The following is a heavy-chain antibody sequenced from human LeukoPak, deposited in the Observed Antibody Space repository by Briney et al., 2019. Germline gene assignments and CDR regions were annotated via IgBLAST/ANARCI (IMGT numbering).Heavy chain of an antibody. J-gene: IGHJ4*02. CDR2: ISYDGSNK. D-gene: IGHD3-22*01. V-gene: IGHV3-30*18. Sequence: PGGSLRLSCAASGFTFSSYGMHWVRQAPGKGLEWGEVISYDGSNKYYADSVKGRFTISRDNSKNTLYLQMNSLRAEDTAVYYCAKDRSLYYYDSSGFGYWGQGTLVTVSS. CDR3: AKDRSLYYYDSSGFGY. CDR1: GFTFSSYG.